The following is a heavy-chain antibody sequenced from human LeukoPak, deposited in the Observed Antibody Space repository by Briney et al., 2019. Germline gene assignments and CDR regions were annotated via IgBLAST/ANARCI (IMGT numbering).Heavy chain of an antibody. D-gene: IGHD3-22*01. Sequence: SETLSLTCTVSGGSISSYYWSWIRQSAGKGLEWIGRIHTTGSTNYNPSLKSRVTMSVDASKKQLSLKFNSVTAADTAVYYCARGGIYSDSSGFRYFDSWGQGTLLTVSS. CDR2: IHTTGST. CDR3: ARGGIYSDSSGFRYFDS. CDR1: GGSISSYY. V-gene: IGHV4-4*07. J-gene: IGHJ4*02.